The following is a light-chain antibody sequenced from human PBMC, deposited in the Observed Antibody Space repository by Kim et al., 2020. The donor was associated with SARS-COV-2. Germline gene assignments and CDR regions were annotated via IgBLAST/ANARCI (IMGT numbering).Light chain of an antibody. J-gene: IGKJ2*01. Sequence: DIHMTQSPSTLSASIGDRVTITCRASQTISTWLAWYQQKPGKAPNLLIYKASFLESGVPSRFSGSGSGTEFSLTISSLQPDDFATYYCQHYNSYPYTFGQGTRLE. CDR2: KAS. CDR1: QTISTW. CDR3: QHYNSYPYT. V-gene: IGKV1-5*03.